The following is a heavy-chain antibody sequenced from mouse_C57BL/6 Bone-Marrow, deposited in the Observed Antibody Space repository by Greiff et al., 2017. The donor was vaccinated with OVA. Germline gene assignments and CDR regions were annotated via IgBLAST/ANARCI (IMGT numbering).Heavy chain of an antibody. J-gene: IGHJ2*01. D-gene: IGHD1-1*01. CDR3: AREDYYGSSYGY. CDR1: GFTFSSYA. Sequence: EVQLVESGGGLVKPGGSLKLSCAASGFTFSSYAMSWVRQTPEKRLEWVATISDGGSYTYYPDNVKGRFTISRDNAKNNLYLQMSHLKSEDTAMYCCAREDYYGSSYGYWGQGTTLTVSS. CDR2: ISDGGSYT. V-gene: IGHV5-4*01.